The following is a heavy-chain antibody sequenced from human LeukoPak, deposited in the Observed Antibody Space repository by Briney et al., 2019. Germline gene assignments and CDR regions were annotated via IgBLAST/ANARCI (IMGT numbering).Heavy chain of an antibody. Sequence: SVKVSCKASGGTFSSYAISWVRQALGQGLEWMGGIIPIFGTANYAQKFQGRVTITADESTSTAYMELSSLRSEDTAVYYCARDAFWSGYPTLFDYWGQGTLVTVSS. CDR1: GGTFSSYA. D-gene: IGHD3-3*01. J-gene: IGHJ4*02. CDR2: IIPIFGTA. V-gene: IGHV1-69*13. CDR3: ARDAFWSGYPTLFDY.